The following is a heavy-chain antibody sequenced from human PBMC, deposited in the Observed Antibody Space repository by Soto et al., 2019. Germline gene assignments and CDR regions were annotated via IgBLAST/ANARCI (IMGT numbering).Heavy chain of an antibody. D-gene: IGHD2-15*01. V-gene: IGHV4-39*01. Sequence: SETLSLTCSVSGYSVSSSDYYWAWIRQPPGKGLEWIGSMFYSGLTYYNPSLKSRVTLSVDTSKNHSSVRLNSVTAADTAVYYCAPLTVSLSGPYGIHVWGQGTTVTVSS. CDR2: MFYSGLT. CDR3: APLTVSLSGPYGIHV. CDR1: GYSVSSSDYY. J-gene: IGHJ6*02.